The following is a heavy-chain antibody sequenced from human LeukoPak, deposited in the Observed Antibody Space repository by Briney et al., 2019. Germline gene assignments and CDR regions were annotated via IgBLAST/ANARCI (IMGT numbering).Heavy chain of an antibody. V-gene: IGHV3-53*01. D-gene: IGHD2-2*01. CDR1: GFTVSTYY. Sequence: GGSLRLSCAASGFTVSTYYMTWVRQAPRKGLECVSVNSGGSQYYEDSVKGRFTVSRDNSKNKLYLQMNRLRAEDTAMYYCARGLGYCTSTTCLLPFDYWGQGTLVTVSS. J-gene: IGHJ4*02. CDR2: NSGGSQ. CDR3: ARGLGYCTSTTCLLPFDY.